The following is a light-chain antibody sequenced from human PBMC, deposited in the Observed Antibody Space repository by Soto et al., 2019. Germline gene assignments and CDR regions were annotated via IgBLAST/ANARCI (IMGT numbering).Light chain of an antibody. J-gene: IGKJ1*01. V-gene: IGKV3-20*01. CDR1: QSVRGSH. CDR3: HRQGGTPET. Sequence: EAVVTQSPGTISLSPGERATLSCRASQSVRGSHLAWYQNTPGQAARLLITAASRRATGSPARFSGSWSGTDCLPPIRVVGPADAGTYLGHRQGGTPETFGQWPKV. CDR2: AAS.